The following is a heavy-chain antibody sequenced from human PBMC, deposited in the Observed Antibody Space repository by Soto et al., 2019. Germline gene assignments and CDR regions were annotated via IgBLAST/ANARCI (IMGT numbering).Heavy chain of an antibody. D-gene: IGHD1-7*01. V-gene: IGHV4-39*01. J-gene: IGHJ4*02. CDR2: IYYSGST. CDR1: GGSISSSSYY. Sequence: SETLSLTCTVSGGSISSSSYYWGWIRQPPGKGLEWIGSIYYSGSTYYNPSLKSRVTISVDTSKNQFSLKLSSVTAADTAVYYCARKLRTARTYFDYWGQGTLVTVSS. CDR3: ARKLRTARTYFDY.